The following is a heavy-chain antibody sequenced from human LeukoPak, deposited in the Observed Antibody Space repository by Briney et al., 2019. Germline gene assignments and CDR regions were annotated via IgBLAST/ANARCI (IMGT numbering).Heavy chain of an antibody. CDR2: VWSNGINQ. CDR3: AKERAPFAGLDY. CDR1: GFTFSSYA. V-gene: IGHV3-33*06. Sequence: PGGSLRLSCAASGFTFSSYAMHWVRQAPGKGLEWVAVVWSNGINQYYADSVRGRFTISRDNSKNTLFLQMNSLRAEDTAVYYCAKERAPFAGLDYWGQGTLVTVSS. J-gene: IGHJ4*02.